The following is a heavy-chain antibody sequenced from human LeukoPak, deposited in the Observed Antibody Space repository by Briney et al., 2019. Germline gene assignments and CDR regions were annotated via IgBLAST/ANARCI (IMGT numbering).Heavy chain of an antibody. CDR3: ARYITILSVNWFDP. J-gene: IGHJ5*02. V-gene: IGHV4-34*01. Sequence: SEXLSLTCAVYGGSFSGYYWSWLRQPPGKGLEGIGEINHSGSTNYNPSLTRRGTISVDKSKNQFSLKLSSVTAADTAVYYCARYITILSVNWFDPWGQGTLVTVSS. CDR1: GGSFSGYY. CDR2: INHSGST. D-gene: IGHD3-3*01.